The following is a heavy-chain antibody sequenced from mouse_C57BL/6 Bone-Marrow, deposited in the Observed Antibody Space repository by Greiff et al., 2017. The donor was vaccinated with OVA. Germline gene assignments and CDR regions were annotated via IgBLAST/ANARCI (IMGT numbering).Heavy chain of an antibody. V-gene: IGHV1-26*01. D-gene: IGHD1-1*01. Sequence: VQLQQSGPELVKPGASVKISCKASGYTFTDYYMNWVKQSHGKSLEWIGDINPNNGGTSYNQKFKGKATLTVDKSSSTAYMELRSLTSEDSAVYYCAREDYYGRTFDYWGQGTTLTVSS. CDR3: AREDYYGRTFDY. CDR1: GYTFTDYY. J-gene: IGHJ2*01. CDR2: INPNNGGT.